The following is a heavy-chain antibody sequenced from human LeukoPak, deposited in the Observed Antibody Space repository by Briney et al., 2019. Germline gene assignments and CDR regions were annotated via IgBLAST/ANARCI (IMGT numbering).Heavy chain of an antibody. Sequence: SETLSLTCTVSGGSISRYYWSWIRQPPGKGLEWIGYIYYSGSTDYNPSLKSRVTISVGTSKNQFSLKLSSVPATDTAVYFCASTRGHSYGPWDYWGQGTLVTVSS. CDR3: ASTRGHSYGPWDY. V-gene: IGHV4-59*01. CDR1: GGSISRYY. D-gene: IGHD5-18*01. CDR2: IYYSGST. J-gene: IGHJ4*02.